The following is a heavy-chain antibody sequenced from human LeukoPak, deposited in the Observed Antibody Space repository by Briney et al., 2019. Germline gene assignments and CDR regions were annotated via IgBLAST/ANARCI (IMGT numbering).Heavy chain of an antibody. D-gene: IGHD5-18*01. V-gene: IGHV1-8*01. Sequence: ASVKVSCKASGYTFTSYDINWARQAPGQGLEWMGWMNPNSGNTGYAQKFQGRVTMTRNTSISTAYMELSSLRSEDTAVYYCARGRGGYSYALYSAGHWLDPWGQGTLVTVSS. CDR1: GYTFTSYD. CDR2: MNPNSGNT. CDR3: ARGRGGYSYALYSAGHWLDP. J-gene: IGHJ5*02.